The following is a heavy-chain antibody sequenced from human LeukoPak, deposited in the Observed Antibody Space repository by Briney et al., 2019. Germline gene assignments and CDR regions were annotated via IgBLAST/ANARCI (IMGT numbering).Heavy chain of an antibody. CDR2: ISSSGSTI. CDR3: ASSRRYYDYVWGSYRSHLDY. J-gene: IGHJ4*02. Sequence: GGSLRLSCTASGFTFSDYYMSWIRQAPGKGLEWVSYISSSGSTIYYADSVKGRFTISRDNAKNSLYLQMNSLRAGDTAVYYCASSRRYYDYVWGSYRSHLDYWGQGTLVTVSS. V-gene: IGHV3-11*01. CDR1: GFTFSDYY. D-gene: IGHD3-16*02.